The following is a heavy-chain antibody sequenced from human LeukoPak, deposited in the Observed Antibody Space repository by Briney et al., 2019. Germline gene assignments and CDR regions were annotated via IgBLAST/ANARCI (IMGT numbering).Heavy chain of an antibody. CDR3: ARVGLLWFGGREGYYGMDV. CDR2: IYTSGST. J-gene: IGHJ6*02. D-gene: IGHD3-10*01. V-gene: IGHV4-61*02. CDR1: GGSISSGSYY. Sequence: SETLSLTCTVSGGSISSGSYYWSWIRQPAGKGLEWIGRIYTSGSTNYNPSLKSRVTISVDTSKNQFSLKLSSVTAADTAVYYCARVGLLWFGGREGYYGMDVWGQGTTATVSS.